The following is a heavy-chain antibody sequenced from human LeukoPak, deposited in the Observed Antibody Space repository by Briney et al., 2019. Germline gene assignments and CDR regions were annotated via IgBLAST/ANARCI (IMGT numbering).Heavy chain of an antibody. J-gene: IGHJ4*02. CDR2: INWNGDST. CDR3: ARSLVVGGTRPNDY. CDR1: GFTFDDYG. D-gene: IGHD2-15*01. Sequence: GGSLRLSCAASGFTFDDYGMSWVRQAPGKGLEWVSGINWNGDSTGYADSVKGRFTISRDNARNSLYLQMNSLTVEDTAVYFCARSLVVGGTRPNDYWGQGTLVTVAS. V-gene: IGHV3-20*04.